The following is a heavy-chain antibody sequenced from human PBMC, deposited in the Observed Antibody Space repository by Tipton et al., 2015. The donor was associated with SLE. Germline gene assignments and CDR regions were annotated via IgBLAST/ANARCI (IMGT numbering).Heavy chain of an antibody. CDR1: GFTFSSYA. CDR2: ISGSGGST. CDR3: ARGRMIRVPDACDI. Sequence: SLRLSCAASGFTFSSYAMSWVRQAPGKGLEWVSAISGSGGSTYYADSVKGRLTISSDNSKNTLYLQRNSLRAEDKAVYYCARGRMIRVPDACDIWGQGTMFSVSS. V-gene: IGHV3-23*01. J-gene: IGHJ3*02. D-gene: IGHD1-1*01.